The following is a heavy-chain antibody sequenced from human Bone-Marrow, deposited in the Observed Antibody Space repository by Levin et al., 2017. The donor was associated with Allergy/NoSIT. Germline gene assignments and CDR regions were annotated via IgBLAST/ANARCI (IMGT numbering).Heavy chain of an antibody. J-gene: IGHJ4*02. D-gene: IGHD3-16*02. Sequence: GESLKISCKASGYTFTSYDINWVRQATGQGLEWMGWMNPNSGNTVYAQKFQGRVTMTRNTSISTAYMELSSLRSEDTAVYYCARPEMITFGGVIVFRYFDYWGQGTLVTVSS. CDR1: GYTFTSYD. CDR2: MNPNSGNT. CDR3: ARPEMITFGGVIVFRYFDY. V-gene: IGHV1-8*01.